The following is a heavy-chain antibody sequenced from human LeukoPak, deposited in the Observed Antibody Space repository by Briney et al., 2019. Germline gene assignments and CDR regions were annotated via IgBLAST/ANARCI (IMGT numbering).Heavy chain of an antibody. CDR2: IHHSGNT. Sequence: SETLSLTCAVSGGSISSGGYSWSWIRQPPGKGLEWLGYIHHSGNTYYTPSLKSRVTISVDRPKNQFSLKLSSVTAADTAVYYCARVGSSTNGEIDYWGQGTLVTVSS. CDR3: ARVGSSTNGEIDY. V-gene: IGHV4-30-2*01. D-gene: IGHD2-2*01. J-gene: IGHJ4*02. CDR1: GGSISSGGYS.